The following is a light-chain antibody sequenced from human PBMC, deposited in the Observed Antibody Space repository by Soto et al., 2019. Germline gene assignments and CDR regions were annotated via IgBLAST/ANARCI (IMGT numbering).Light chain of an antibody. J-gene: IGLJ3*02. CDR3: QSYDAKNRNWV. CDR1: SGGIANNY. Sequence: NFMLTQPLSVSGSPGMTVTISCTRSSGGIANNYVQWYQQRPGSAPTTVIYDDDQRPSEVPDRFSGFIDGSSNSASLTISGLKTDDEADYNCQSYDAKNRNWVFGGGTKLTVL. CDR2: DDD. V-gene: IGLV6-57*04.